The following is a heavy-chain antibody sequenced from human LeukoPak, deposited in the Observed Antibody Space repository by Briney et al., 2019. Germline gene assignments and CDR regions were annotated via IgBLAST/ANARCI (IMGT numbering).Heavy chain of an antibody. CDR1: GCTFTSYG. CDR3: ARSYCSSTSCYTVDY. V-gene: IGHV1-18*01. Sequence: ASVKVSCKASGCTFTSYGISWVRQAPGQGLEWMGWISAYNGNTNYAQKLQGRVTMTTDTSTSTAYMELRSLRSDDTAVYYCARSYCSSTSCYTVDYWGQGTLVTVSS. J-gene: IGHJ4*02. CDR2: ISAYNGNT. D-gene: IGHD2-2*02.